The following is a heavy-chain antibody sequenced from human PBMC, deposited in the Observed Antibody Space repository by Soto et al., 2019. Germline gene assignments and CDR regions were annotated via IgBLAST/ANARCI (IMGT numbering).Heavy chain of an antibody. V-gene: IGHV1-2*04. Sequence: QVQLVQSGAEVKKPGASVKVSCKASGYTFTDYYMHWVRQAPGQRLEWMGWINPNSGTTNYAQKFQGWVTMTRDTSITKVYMEVSRMRSDDTAVYYCARVPRGVYYGMDVWGQGTTVNVSS. J-gene: IGHJ6*02. CDR3: ARVPRGVYYGMDV. CDR1: GYTFTDYY. CDR2: INPNSGTT. D-gene: IGHD3-10*01.